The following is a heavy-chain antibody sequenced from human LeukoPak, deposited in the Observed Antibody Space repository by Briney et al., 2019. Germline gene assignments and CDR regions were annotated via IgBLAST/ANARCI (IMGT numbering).Heavy chain of an antibody. V-gene: IGHV4-34*01. CDR3: ARKFKGSRWFDL. J-gene: IGHJ5*02. CDR2: INHSGST. CDR1: GGSFSGYY. Sequence: SETLSLTCAVSGGSFSGYYWSWIRQPPGKGLEWIGEINHSGSTNYNPSLKSRVTISVDTSKNQFSLKLSSVTAADTAVYYWARKFKGSRWFDLWGQGTLVTVSS. D-gene: IGHD6-13*01.